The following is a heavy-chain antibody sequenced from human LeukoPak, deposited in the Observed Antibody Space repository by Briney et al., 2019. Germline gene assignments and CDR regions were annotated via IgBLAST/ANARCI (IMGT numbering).Heavy chain of an antibody. CDR2: ISAYNGNT. V-gene: IGHV1-18*01. D-gene: IGHD4-17*01. CDR3: ARDHDYGDSWWDY. CDR1: GYTFTSDG. J-gene: IGHJ4*02. Sequence: ASVKVSCKASGYTFTSDGISWVRQAPGQGLEWMGWISAYNGNTNYAQKLQGRVTMTTDTSTSTAYIELRSLRSDDTAVYYCARDHDYGDSWWDYWGQGTLVTVSS.